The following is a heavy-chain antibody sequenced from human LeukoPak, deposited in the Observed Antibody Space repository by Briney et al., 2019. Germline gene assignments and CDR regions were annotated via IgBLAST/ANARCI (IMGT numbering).Heavy chain of an antibody. CDR1: GGSISSSGYY. CDR2: IYYSGST. CDR3: ARGKTTVTTGYFDY. V-gene: IGHV4-39*01. J-gene: IGHJ4*02. D-gene: IGHD4-17*01. Sequence: SETLSLTCTVSGGSISSSGYYWGWIRQPPGKGLEWIASIYYSGSTYYNPSLKSRVTISVDTSKNQLSLKLSSLTAADTAVYYCARGKTTVTTGYFDYWGQGTLVTVSS.